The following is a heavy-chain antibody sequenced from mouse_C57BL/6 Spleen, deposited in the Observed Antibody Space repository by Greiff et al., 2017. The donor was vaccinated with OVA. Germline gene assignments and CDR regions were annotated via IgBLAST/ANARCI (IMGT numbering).Heavy chain of an antibody. Sequence: EVKLLESGPGLVKPSQSLSLTCSVTGYSITSGYYWNWIRQFPGNKLEWMGYISYDGSNNYNPSLKNRISITRDTSKNQFFLKLNSVTTEDTATYYCARDGITTSPYWGQGTTLTVSS. CDR2: ISYDGSN. J-gene: IGHJ2*01. D-gene: IGHD1-1*01. V-gene: IGHV3-6*01. CDR3: ARDGITTSPY. CDR1: GYSITSGYY.